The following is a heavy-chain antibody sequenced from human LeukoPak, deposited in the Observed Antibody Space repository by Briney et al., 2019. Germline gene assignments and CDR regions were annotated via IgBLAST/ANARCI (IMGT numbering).Heavy chain of an antibody. CDR1: GFTSSSYG. Sequence: GGSLRLSCAASGFTSSSYGMHWVRQAPGKGLEWVAVISYDGSNKYYADSVKGRFTISRDNSKNTLYLQMNSLRAEDTAVYYCAKDPQYSSGWYDYWGQGTLVTVSS. D-gene: IGHD6-19*01. CDR2: ISYDGSNK. V-gene: IGHV3-30*18. J-gene: IGHJ4*02. CDR3: AKDPQYSSGWYDY.